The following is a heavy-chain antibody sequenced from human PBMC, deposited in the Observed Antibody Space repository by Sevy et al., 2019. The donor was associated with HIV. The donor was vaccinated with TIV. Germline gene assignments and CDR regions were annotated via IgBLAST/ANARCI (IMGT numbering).Heavy chain of an antibody. V-gene: IGHV4-39*01. CDR2: ISYSGAT. J-gene: IGHJ5*02. CDR3: AKIFDH. CDR1: GDSISSYGHF. Sequence: SETLSLTCSVSGDSISSYGHFWGWIRQPPGKGLEWIGDISYSGATNYHPSLRGRVTISVDTSKNQFYLKLTSVTAADTAVYYCAKIFDHWGQGTLVTVSS.